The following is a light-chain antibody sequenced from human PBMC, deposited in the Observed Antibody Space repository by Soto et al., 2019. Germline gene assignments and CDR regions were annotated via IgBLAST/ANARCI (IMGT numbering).Light chain of an antibody. CDR1: SSDVGTYTY. Sequence: QSALTQPRSVSGSPGQSVTISCTGTSSDVGTYTYVSWYQQHPGKAPKLIIYDVIKRPSGVPDRFSGSKSGNTASLTISGIQAEDEADYYCCSYAGSYNHVFGTGTKGTVL. V-gene: IGLV2-11*01. CDR2: DVI. J-gene: IGLJ1*01. CDR3: CSYAGSYNHV.